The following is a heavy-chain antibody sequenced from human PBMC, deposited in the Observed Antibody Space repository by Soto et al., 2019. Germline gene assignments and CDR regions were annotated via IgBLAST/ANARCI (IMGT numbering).Heavy chain of an antibody. V-gene: IGHV4-39*01. Sequence: QLQLQESGPGLVKPSETLSLTCTVSGGSISSSTYYWGWIRQPPGKGLEWIGSIYYSGSTYHNPSLKSRVTISVDTSKNQFYLKLSSVTAADTSVYYCARHGRGYVSGSRIDPWGQGTLVTVSS. CDR1: GGSISSSTYY. J-gene: IGHJ5*02. CDR3: ARHGRGYVSGSRIDP. D-gene: IGHD3-10*01. CDR2: IYYSGST.